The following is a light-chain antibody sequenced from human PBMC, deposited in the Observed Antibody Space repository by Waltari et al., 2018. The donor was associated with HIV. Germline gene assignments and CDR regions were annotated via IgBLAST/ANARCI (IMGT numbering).Light chain of an antibody. Sequence: QSALTQPRSVSGSPGQSVTISCTGTSSDVGGYNYVSWYQHHPGQAPKLLIYDVSKRPSGVPDRFSGSKSGNTASLTISGLQAEDEADYYGCSYAGSYTLVFGGGTTLTVL. J-gene: IGLJ2*01. CDR2: DVS. V-gene: IGLV2-11*01. CDR3: CSYAGSYTLV. CDR1: SSDVGGYNY.